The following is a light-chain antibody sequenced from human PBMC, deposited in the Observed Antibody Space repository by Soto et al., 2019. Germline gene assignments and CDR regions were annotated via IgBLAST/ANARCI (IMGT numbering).Light chain of an antibody. CDR1: SSDVGNGYDS. V-gene: IGLV2-14*01. Sequence: QSALTQPASVSGSPGQSITISCSGSSSDVGNGYDSVSWYQQHPGKAPKLIIYEVTNRPSGVSSRFSGSKSGNTASLTISGLQAEDEADYYRSSYTVSVAPYVFGTGTKVTVL. CDR2: EVT. J-gene: IGLJ1*01. CDR3: SSYTVSVAPYV.